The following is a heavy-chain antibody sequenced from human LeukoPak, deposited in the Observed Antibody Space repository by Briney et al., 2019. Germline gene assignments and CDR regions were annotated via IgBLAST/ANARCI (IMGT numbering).Heavy chain of an antibody. D-gene: IGHD1-26*01. V-gene: IGHV3-66*01. J-gene: IGHJ4*02. CDR1: GLTFSNFG. CDR3: ARAGYSGKFFYFEN. CDR2: IYSGGNT. Sequence: TGGSLRLSCAASGLTFSNFGMSWVRQAPGTGLEWVSVIYSGGNTYYADSVKGRFTISRDNSKNALYLQMNSLRTEDTAVYYCARAGYSGKFFYFENWGQGTLVTVSS.